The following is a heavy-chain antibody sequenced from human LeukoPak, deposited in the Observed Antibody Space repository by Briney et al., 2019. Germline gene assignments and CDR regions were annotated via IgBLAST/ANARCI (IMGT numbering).Heavy chain of an antibody. Sequence: PSETLSLTCTVSGGSISSYYWTWIRQPPGKGLECIGYIYYSGSTSYNPSLKTRVTISLDTSKNQFSPKLTSVTAADTAVYYCATNAGGYREAPFDYWGQGTLVTVSS. D-gene: IGHD5-12*01. CDR2: IYYSGST. V-gene: IGHV4-59*01. J-gene: IGHJ4*02. CDR1: GGSISSYY. CDR3: ATNAGGYREAPFDY.